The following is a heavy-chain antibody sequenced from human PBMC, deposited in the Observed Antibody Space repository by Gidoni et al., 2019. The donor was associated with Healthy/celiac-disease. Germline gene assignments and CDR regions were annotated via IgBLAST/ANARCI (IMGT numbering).Heavy chain of an antibody. CDR1: GFTFSSYS. CDR2: ISSSSSYI. J-gene: IGHJ4*02. V-gene: IGHV3-21*01. CDR3: ASVRAAVGPGGDY. D-gene: IGHD3-10*01. Sequence: EVQLVESGGGLVKPGGSLRLSCAASGFTFSSYSMNWFRQAPGKGLEWVSSISSSSSYIYYADSVKGRFTISRDNAKNSLYLQMNSLRAEDTAVYYCASVRAAVGPGGDYWGQGTLVTVSS.